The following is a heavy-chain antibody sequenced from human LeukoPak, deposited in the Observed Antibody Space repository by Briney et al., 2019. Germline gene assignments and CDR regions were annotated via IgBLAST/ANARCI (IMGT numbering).Heavy chain of an antibody. V-gene: IGHV3-23*01. J-gene: IGHJ6*02. Sequence: PGGSLRLSCAASGFMLDNFWISWVRQAPGKGLEWVSAISGSGGSTYYADSVKGRFTISRDNSKSTLYLQMSSLRAEDMAMYYCVKGITFNYHYGMDVWGQGTTVTVSS. CDR3: VKGITFNYHYGMDV. D-gene: IGHD1-20*01. CDR2: ISGSGGST. CDR1: GFMLDNFW.